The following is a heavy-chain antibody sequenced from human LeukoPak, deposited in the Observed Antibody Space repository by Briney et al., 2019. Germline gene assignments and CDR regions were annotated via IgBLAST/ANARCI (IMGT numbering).Heavy chain of an antibody. V-gene: IGHV4-4*07. J-gene: IGHJ4*02. CDR2: IYTSGIT. Sequence: SETQSLTCTVSGVSISAYYWTCIRQPAGKGLEWIGRIYTSGITNYNPSLESRLTMSLDTSKNQISLRLSSVTAADTAVYYCARKDGDFWGQGTLVTVSS. CDR1: GVSISAYY. CDR3: ARKDGDF.